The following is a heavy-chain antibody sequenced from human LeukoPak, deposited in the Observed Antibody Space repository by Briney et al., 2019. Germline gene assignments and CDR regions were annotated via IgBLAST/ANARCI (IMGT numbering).Heavy chain of an antibody. CDR1: GFIFSSYW. D-gene: IGHD3-16*01. CDR3: ARIRGDYYLDY. V-gene: IGHV3-7*01. Sequence: PGGSLRLSCAASGFIFSSYWMTWVRQAPGKGLEWVANIKQAGSESSYVDSVKGRFTISRDNAKNSLYLQINSLRADDTAVYYCARIRGDYYLDYWGQGTLVSVSS. CDR2: IKQAGSES. J-gene: IGHJ4*02.